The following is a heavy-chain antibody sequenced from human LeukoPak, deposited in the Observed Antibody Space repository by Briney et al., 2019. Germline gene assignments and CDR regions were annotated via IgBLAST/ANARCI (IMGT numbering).Heavy chain of an antibody. CDR2: INHSGST. CDR1: GGSFSGYY. J-gene: IGHJ6*02. CDR3: ARFVVVTAIPSYYYGMDV. Sequence: SETLSLTCAVYGGSFSGYYWSWIRQPPGEGLEWIGEINHSGSTNYNPSLKSRVTISVDTSKNQFSLKLSSVTAADTAVYYCARFVVVTAIPSYYYGMDVWGQGTTVTVSS. V-gene: IGHV4-34*01. D-gene: IGHD2-21*02.